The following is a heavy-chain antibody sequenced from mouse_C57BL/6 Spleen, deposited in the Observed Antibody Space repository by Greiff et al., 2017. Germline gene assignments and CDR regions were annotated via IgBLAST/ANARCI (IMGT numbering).Heavy chain of an antibody. V-gene: IGHV1-81*01. CDR1: GYTFTSYG. Sequence: QVQLQQSGAELARPGASVKLSCKASGYTFTSYGISWVKQRTGQGLEWIGDIYPRSGNTYYNEKFKGKATLTADKSSSTAYMELRSLTSEDSAVXFCARDSSGYGYYAMDYWGQGTSVTVAS. J-gene: IGHJ4*01. CDR2: IYPRSGNT. D-gene: IGHD3-2*02. CDR3: ARDSSGYGYYAMDY.